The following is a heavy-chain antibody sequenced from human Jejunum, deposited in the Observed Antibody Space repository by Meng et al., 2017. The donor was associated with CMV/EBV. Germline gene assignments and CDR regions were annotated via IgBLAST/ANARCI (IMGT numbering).Heavy chain of an antibody. CDR3: AKDPMDYYDSSGYYANY. J-gene: IGHJ4*02. D-gene: IGHD3-22*01. Sequence: FSTYGMPWVRQAPGKGLEWVAFIRYDGNNKYYADSVKGRFSISRDNSKNTVYLQMNSLRTEDTAVYYCAKDPMDYYDSSGYYANYWGQGTLVTVSS. CDR2: IRYDGNNK. CDR1: FSTYG. V-gene: IGHV3-30*02.